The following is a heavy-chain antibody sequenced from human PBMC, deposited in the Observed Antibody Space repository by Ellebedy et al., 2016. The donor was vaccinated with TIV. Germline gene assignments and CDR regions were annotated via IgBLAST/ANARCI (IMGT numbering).Heavy chain of an antibody. Sequence: GESLKISCAASGFTFSSYGMHWVRQAPGKGLEWVSSISSSSSYIYYADSVKGRFIISRDNAKNSLYLQMNSLRDEDTAVYYCARQYYYDRSGVFSHWGQGTLVTVSS. J-gene: IGHJ1*01. CDR3: ARQYYYDRSGVFSH. CDR2: ISSSSSYI. CDR1: GFTFSSYG. D-gene: IGHD3-22*01. V-gene: IGHV3-21*01.